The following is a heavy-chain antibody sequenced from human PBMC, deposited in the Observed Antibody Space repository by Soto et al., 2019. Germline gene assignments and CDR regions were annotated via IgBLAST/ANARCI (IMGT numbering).Heavy chain of an antibody. CDR3: AKDINDRRGYTTPFDY. CDR2: ISWNSGSI. D-gene: IGHD5-12*01. J-gene: IGHJ4*02. Sequence: GKGLEWVSGISWNSGSIGYADSVKGRFTISRDNAKNSLYLQMNSLRAEDTALYYCAKDINDRRGYTTPFDYWGQGTLVTVSS. V-gene: IGHV3-9*01.